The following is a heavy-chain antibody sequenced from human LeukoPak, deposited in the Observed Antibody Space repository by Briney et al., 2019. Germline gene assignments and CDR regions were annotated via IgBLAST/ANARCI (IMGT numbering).Heavy chain of an antibody. D-gene: IGHD1-26*01. CDR3: ARVGSWDAYDI. V-gene: IGHV3-64*01. J-gene: IGHJ3*02. CDR1: GFTFSNYP. Sequence: GGSLRLSCAASGFTFSNYPMHWVRQAPGKEPEYVSAITSDGERTFYANSVQGRFSISRDNSKNTLYLQMGSLRPGDTAVYYCARVGSWDAYDIWGQGTMVTVSS. CDR2: ITSDGERT.